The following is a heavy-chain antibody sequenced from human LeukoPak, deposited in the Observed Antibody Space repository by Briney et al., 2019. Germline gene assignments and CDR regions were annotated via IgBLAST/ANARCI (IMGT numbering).Heavy chain of an antibody. Sequence: GGSLRLSCAASGFTFSNYNMNWVRQAPGKVLEWVSSITYSSTCIYYADSVKGRFTISRDNAKNSVYLEMNSLRAEDTAIYYCAREDSSGLDYWGQGTLVTVSS. CDR3: AREDSSGLDY. V-gene: IGHV3-21*01. CDR1: GFTFSNYN. CDR2: ITYSSTCI. J-gene: IGHJ4*02. D-gene: IGHD6-19*01.